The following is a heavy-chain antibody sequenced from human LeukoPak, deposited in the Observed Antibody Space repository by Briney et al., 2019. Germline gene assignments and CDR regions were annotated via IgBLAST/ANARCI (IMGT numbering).Heavy chain of an antibody. CDR2: IYHSGST. CDR3: AGLYVWGSYRSYNWFDP. CDR1: GGSISSYY. Sequence: PSETLSLTCTVSGGSISSYYWTWIRQSPGKGLEWIGYIYHSGSTKYNSSLKSRVTMSVDTSKNQFSLKLSSVTAADTAVYYCAGLYVWGSYRSYNWFDPWGQGTLVTVSS. D-gene: IGHD3-16*02. J-gene: IGHJ5*02. V-gene: IGHV4-59*12.